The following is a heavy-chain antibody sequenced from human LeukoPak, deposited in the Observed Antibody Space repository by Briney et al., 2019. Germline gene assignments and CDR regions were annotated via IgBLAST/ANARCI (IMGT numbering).Heavy chain of an antibody. CDR2: ITSSSSYI. CDR1: GFTFSTYN. D-gene: IGHD3-16*02. CDR3: ARVSAGVIGMKDVFDI. V-gene: IGHV3-21*01. J-gene: IGHJ3*02. Sequence: KPGGSLRLSCAASGFTFSTYNRNWVRQAPGKGLEWVSSITSSSSYIYYADSVRGRFTISRDNAKSSLYLQMNSLRAEDTAVYYCARVSAGVIGMKDVFDIWGQGTMVTVSS.